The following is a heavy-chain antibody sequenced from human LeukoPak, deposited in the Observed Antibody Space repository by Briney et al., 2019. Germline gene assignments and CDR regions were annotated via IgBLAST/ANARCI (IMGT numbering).Heavy chain of an antibody. CDR3: ARQTGSGLFILP. CDR2: IYYSGNT. J-gene: IGHJ4*02. V-gene: IGHV4-59*04. CDR1: GGSISSYY. D-gene: IGHD3/OR15-3a*01. Sequence: PSETLSLTCTVSGGSISSYYWSWIRQPPGKGLEWIGSIYYSGNTYYNASLKSQVSISIDTSKNQFSLKLTSVTAADTAVYYCARQTGSGLFILPGGQGTLVTVSS.